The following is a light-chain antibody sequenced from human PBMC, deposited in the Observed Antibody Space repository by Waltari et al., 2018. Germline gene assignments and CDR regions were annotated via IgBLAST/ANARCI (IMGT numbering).Light chain of an antibody. J-gene: IGKJ1*01. CDR1: QSVSRT. Sequence: EIVLTQSPGTLCLSPGERAPLSCMASQSVSRTLAWYQQKPGQAPRLLIYDASTRPIGIPDRFSGSGSGTDFSLTISRLEPEDFAVYYCQKYGTLPATFGQGTKVEIK. V-gene: IGKV3-20*01. CDR3: QKYGTLPAT. CDR2: DAS.